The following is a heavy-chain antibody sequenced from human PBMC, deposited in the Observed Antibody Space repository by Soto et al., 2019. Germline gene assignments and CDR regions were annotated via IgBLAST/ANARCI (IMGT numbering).Heavy chain of an antibody. Sequence: GASVKVSCKASGYTFTSYGISWVRQAPGQGLEWMGWISAYNGNTNYAQKLQGRVTMTTDTSTSTAYMELRSLRSDDTAVYYCARDKAPIAADANNWFDPWGQGTLVTVSS. CDR2: ISAYNGNT. J-gene: IGHJ5*02. D-gene: IGHD6-13*01. CDR3: ARDKAPIAADANNWFDP. CDR1: GYTFTSYG. V-gene: IGHV1-18*04.